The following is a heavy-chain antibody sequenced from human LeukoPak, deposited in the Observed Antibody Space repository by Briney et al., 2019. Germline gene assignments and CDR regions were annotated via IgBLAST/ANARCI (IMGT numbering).Heavy chain of an antibody. CDR2: FDPEDGET. CDR3: ARERGAIVVVRAFDI. D-gene: IGHD2-21*01. CDR1: AYTLTELS. J-gene: IGHJ3*02. Sequence: ASVKVSCKVSAYTLTELSMHWVRQAPGKGLEWVGGFDPEDGETIYAQRFQGRVTMTEDTSTDTAYMELSRLRSDDTAVYYCARERGAIVVVRAFDIWGQGTMVTVSS. V-gene: IGHV1-24*01.